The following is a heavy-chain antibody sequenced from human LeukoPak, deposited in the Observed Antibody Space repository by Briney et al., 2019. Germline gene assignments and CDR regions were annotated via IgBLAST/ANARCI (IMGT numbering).Heavy chain of an antibody. V-gene: IGHV3-7*01. Sequence: GGSLRLSCAGSGFTFSNYWMSWVRQAPGKGLEWVANIKQDGSEKYYVDSGKGRFTISRDNAKNSLYLQMNSLRAEDTAVYYCLRGVRAPDYWGQGTLVTVSS. CDR2: IKQDGSEK. CDR3: LRGVRAPDY. CDR1: GFTFSNYW. J-gene: IGHJ4*02.